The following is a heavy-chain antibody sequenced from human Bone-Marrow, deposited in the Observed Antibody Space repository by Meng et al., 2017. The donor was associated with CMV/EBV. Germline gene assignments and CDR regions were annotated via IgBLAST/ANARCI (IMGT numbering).Heavy chain of an antibody. J-gene: IGHJ4*02. Sequence: GESLRLSCAAAGFTFTSYAMSWVRQPPGEGLEWVSAISGSGDSTYYADSVTGRFTISRDNSKNTLIVQMNSLRAEDTALYYCARWARGYSGYGAIIDWGQGTLVTGSS. D-gene: IGHD5-12*01. CDR3: ARWARGYSGYGAIID. CDR1: GFTFTSYA. CDR2: ISGSGDST. V-gene: IGHV3-23*01.